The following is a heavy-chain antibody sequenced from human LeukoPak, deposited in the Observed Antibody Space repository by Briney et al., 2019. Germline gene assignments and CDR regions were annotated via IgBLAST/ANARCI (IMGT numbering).Heavy chain of an antibody. CDR3: AKGGLYGDFDY. D-gene: IGHD4/OR15-4a*01. J-gene: IGHJ4*02. CDR2: IWYDGSNK. V-gene: IGHV3-33*06. CDR1: GFTFSSYG. Sequence: GGSLRLSCAASGFTFSSYGMHWVRQAPGKGLEWVAVIWYDGSNKYYADSVKGRFTISRDNSKSTLYLQMNSLRAEDTAVYYCAKGGLYGDFDYWGQGTLVTVSS.